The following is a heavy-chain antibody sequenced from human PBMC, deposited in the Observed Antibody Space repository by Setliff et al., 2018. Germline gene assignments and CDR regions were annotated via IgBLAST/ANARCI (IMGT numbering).Heavy chain of an antibody. V-gene: IGHV1-46*01. CDR3: ARDASYNFWSGYRGAFDY. Sequence: ASVKVSCKASGYTFTSYGISWVRQAPGQGLEWMGIINPSGGSTSYAQKFQGRVTMTRDTSTSTVYMELSSLRSEDTAVYYCARDASYNFWSGYRGAFDYWGQGTLVTVSS. D-gene: IGHD3-3*01. CDR1: GYTFTSYG. J-gene: IGHJ4*02. CDR2: INPSGGST.